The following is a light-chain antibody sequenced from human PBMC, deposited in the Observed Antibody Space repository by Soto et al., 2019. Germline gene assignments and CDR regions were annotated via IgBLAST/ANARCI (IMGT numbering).Light chain of an antibody. J-gene: IGLJ1*01. V-gene: IGLV1-44*01. CDR1: SSNIGSKT. Sequence: QSALTQPPSASGTPGQRVTISCSGSSSNIGSKTVNWYQQLPGTAPKLLIYGSDQRPSGVPDRFSGSKSGTSASLAISGLQSEDEADYYCAAWDDSLNGYVFGTGNKV. CDR3: AAWDDSLNGYV. CDR2: GSD.